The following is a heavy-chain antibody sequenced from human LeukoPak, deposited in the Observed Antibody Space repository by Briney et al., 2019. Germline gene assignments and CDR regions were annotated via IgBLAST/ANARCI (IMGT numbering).Heavy chain of an antibody. V-gene: IGHV3-21*01. Sequence: GGSLRLSCAASGFTFSSYSMNWVRQAPGKGLEWVSSISSSSSYIYYADSVKGRFTISRDNAKNSLYLQMNSLRAEDTPGYYCAXXXXYYXSRSDWXQGTLVTVSS. CDR2: ISSSSSYI. CDR1: GFTFSSYS. J-gene: IGHJ4*02. CDR3: AXXXXYYXSRSD. D-gene: IGHD3-22*01.